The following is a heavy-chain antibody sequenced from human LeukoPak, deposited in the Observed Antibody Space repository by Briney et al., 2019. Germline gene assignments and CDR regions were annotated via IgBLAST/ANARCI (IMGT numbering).Heavy chain of an antibody. CDR2: IRYDGSNK. J-gene: IGHJ4*02. D-gene: IGHD3-10*01. CDR1: GFTFSSYG. Sequence: GGSLRLSCAASGFTFSSYGMHWVRKAPGKGLEWVAFIRYDGSNKYYADSVKGRFTISRDNSKNTLYLQMNSLRAEDTAVYYCAKESLLWFGELGYWGQGTLVTVSS. V-gene: IGHV3-30*02. CDR3: AKESLLWFGELGY.